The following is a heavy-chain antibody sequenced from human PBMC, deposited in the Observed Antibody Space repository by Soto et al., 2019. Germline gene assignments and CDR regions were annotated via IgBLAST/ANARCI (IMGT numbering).Heavy chain of an antibody. CDR2: IVSNDEK. CDR1: GFSLSNARMG. D-gene: IGHD5-18*01. CDR3: ARISNVGYSYGPTYYYYGMDV. J-gene: IGHJ6*02. Sequence: QVTLKESGPVLVKSTETLTLTCTVSGFSLSNARMGVSWIRQPPGKALEWLAHIVSNDEKSYSTSLKSRLTISMDTSKSQVLLTMTNMDPVDTATYYCARISNVGYSYGPTYYYYGMDVWGQGTTVTVSS. V-gene: IGHV2-26*01.